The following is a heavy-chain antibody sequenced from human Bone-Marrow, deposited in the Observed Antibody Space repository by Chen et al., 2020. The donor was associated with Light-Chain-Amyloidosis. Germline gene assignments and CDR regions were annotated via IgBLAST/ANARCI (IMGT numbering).Heavy chain of an antibody. V-gene: IGHV3-23*04. J-gene: IGHJ4*02. Sequence: EVQLVESGGGLVQPGGSLRLSCAASGFTFSSYAMSWVRQAPGKGLEWISGISGGGESTYYADSVKCRFTISRDNSKNTLYLQMNSLRGEDTADYYCARKNSVTRGGYFEYWGQGALVTVSS. D-gene: IGHD1-26*01. CDR1: GFTFSSYA. CDR2: ISGGGEST. CDR3: ARKNSVTRGGYFEY.